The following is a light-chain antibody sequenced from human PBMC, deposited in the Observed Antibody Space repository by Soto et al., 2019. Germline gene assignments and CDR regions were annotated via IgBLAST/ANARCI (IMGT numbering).Light chain of an antibody. CDR1: QSISSW. V-gene: IGKV1-5*03. Sequence: DIQMTQSPSTLSASVGDRVTITCRASQSISSWLAWYQQKPGKAPKLLIYKASSLESGGPSRFSGSGSGTEFPLTISSLQPDDFATYYCQQYNSYLLTFGGGTKVEIK. J-gene: IGKJ4*01. CDR3: QQYNSYLLT. CDR2: KAS.